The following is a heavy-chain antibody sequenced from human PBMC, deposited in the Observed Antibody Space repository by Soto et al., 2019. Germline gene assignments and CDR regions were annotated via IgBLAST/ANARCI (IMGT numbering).Heavy chain of an antibody. CDR2: IYYSGST. V-gene: IGHV4-59*01. D-gene: IGHD2-15*01. J-gene: IGHJ5*02. CDR3: ARVGYCSGGSCYHNWFDP. CDR1: GGSISSYY. Sequence: SETLSLTCTVSGGSISSYYWSWIRQPPGKGLEWIGYIYYSGSTNYNPSLKSRVTISVDTSKNQFSLKLSSVTAADTAVYYCARVGYCSGGSCYHNWFDPWGQGTLVTVSS.